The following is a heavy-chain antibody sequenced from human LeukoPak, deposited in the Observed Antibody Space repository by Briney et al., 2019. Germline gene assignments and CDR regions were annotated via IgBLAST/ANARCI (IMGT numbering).Heavy chain of an antibody. CDR3: ARIARLDYYYYYMDV. CDR1: GGSISSYY. Sequence: SETLSLTCTVSGGSISSYYWSWIRQPPGKGLEWIGYIYYSGSTNYNPSLKSRVTISVDTSKNQFSLKLSSMTAADTAVYYCARIARLDYYYYYMDVWGKGTTVTVSS. J-gene: IGHJ6*03. D-gene: IGHD6-25*01. CDR2: IYYSGST. V-gene: IGHV4-59*01.